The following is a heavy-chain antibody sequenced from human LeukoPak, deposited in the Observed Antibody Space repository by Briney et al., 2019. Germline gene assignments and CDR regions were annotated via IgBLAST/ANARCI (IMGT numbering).Heavy chain of an antibody. CDR3: AKDLYYYDSSAEGGMDV. J-gene: IGHJ6*03. Sequence: GGSLRLSCAASGFTFSNYGMNWVRQAPGKGLEWVAVISYDGSNKYYADSVKGRFTISRDNSKNTLYLQMNSLRAEDTAVYYCAKDLYYYDSSAEGGMDVWGKGTTVTVSS. CDR1: GFTFSNYG. D-gene: IGHD3-22*01. CDR2: ISYDGSNK. V-gene: IGHV3-30*18.